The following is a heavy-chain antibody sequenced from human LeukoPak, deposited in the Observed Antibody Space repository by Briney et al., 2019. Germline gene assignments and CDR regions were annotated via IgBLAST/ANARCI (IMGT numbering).Heavy chain of an antibody. Sequence: GASVKVSCKASGYSFTSYDINWVRQATGQGLEWMGRMNTNSGTTEYAQKFQGRVTMTRDTSTSTAYMELSSLRSEDTAVYYCASGYGYLTGISSNDYWGQGTLVTVSS. V-gene: IGHV1-8*01. J-gene: IGHJ4*02. CDR1: GYSFTSYD. CDR3: ASGYGYLTGISSNDY. CDR2: MNTNSGTT. D-gene: IGHD5-18*01.